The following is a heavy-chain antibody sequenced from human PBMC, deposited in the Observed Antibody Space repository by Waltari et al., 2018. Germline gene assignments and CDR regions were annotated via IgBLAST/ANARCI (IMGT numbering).Heavy chain of an antibody. CDR3: AKGLLTGSYYFAMDV. J-gene: IGHJ6*02. CDR1: GFLFDGCG. Sequence: DVRLVESGGDLVQPGRSLRLPCVGSGFLFDGCGLHWVRPTPGKGLEWVAGISWNGAIIDYADSVKGRFTISRDNAKNSLYLQMDSLRGDDSALYYCAKGLLTGSYYFAMDVWGQGTTVTVSS. D-gene: IGHD3-10*01. V-gene: IGHV3-9*01. CDR2: ISWNGAII.